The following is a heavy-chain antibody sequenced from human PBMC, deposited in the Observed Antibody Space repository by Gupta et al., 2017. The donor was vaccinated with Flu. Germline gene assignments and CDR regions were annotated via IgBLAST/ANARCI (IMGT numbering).Heavy chain of an antibody. J-gene: IGHJ5*02. D-gene: IGHD4-17*01. Sequence: APGQGLEWMGWISPYNGNTNYAQKFRGRVTLTTDTSTSTAYMELRSLRSDDTAVYYCARDLEYGDFGGAWFDPWGQGTLVTVSS. V-gene: IGHV1-18*01. CDR2: ISPYNGNT. CDR3: ARDLEYGDFGGAWFDP.